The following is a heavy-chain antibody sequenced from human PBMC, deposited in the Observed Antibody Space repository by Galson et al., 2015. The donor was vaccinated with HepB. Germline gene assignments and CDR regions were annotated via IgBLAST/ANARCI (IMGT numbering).Heavy chain of an antibody. J-gene: IGHJ3*02. V-gene: IGHV1-8*01. CDR1: GYTFTSYD. CDR3: ARRRVPDDAFDI. CDR2: MNPNSGNT. Sequence: SVKVSCKASGYTFTSYDINWVRQATGQGLEWMGWMNPNSGNTGYAQKFQGRVTMTRNTSISTAYMELSSLRSEDTAVYYCARRRVPDDAFDIWGQGTMVTVSS. D-gene: IGHD2-2*01.